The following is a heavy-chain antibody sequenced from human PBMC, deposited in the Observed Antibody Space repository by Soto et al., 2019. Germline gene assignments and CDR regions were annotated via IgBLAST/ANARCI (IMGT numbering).Heavy chain of an antibody. J-gene: IGHJ6*02. CDR1: GWSFSGYH. CDR2: INHSGST. V-gene: IGHV4-34*01. CDR3: ARPLPILESDIDYYGMDV. Sequence: PXETLSLTCSVDGWSFSGYHWSWIRQPPGKGLEWIGEINHSGSTNYNPSLKSRVTISVDTSKNQFSLKLSSVTAADTAVYYCARPLPILESDIDYYGMDVWGQGTTVTVS.